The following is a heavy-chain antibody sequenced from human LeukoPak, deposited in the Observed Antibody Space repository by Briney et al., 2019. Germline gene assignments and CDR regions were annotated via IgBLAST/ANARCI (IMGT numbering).Heavy chain of an antibody. J-gene: IGHJ6*03. CDR1: GFTFSSYS. Sequence: GGSLRLSCAASGFTFSSYSMNWVRQAPGKGLEWVSSISSSSSYIYYADSVKGRFTISRDNAKNSLYLQMNSLRAEDTAVYYCARDGTVKGLVLSRRHYYYMDVWGKGTTVTVSS. D-gene: IGHD4-11*01. CDR3: ARDGTVKGLVLSRRHYYYMDV. CDR2: ISSSSSYI. V-gene: IGHV3-21*01.